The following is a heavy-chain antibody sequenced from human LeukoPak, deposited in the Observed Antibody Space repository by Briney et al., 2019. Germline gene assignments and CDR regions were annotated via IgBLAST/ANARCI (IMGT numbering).Heavy chain of an antibody. CDR1: GYTFTSYG. J-gene: IGHJ4*02. CDR2: ISAYNGNI. CDR3: ARVYYDSSGKPFDY. D-gene: IGHD3-22*01. Sequence: ASVKVSCKASGYTFTSYGISWVRQAPGQGLEWMGWISAYNGNINYAQKLQGRVTMTTDTSTSTAYMELRSLRSDDTAVYYCARVYYDSSGKPFDYWGQGTLVTVSS. V-gene: IGHV1-18*01.